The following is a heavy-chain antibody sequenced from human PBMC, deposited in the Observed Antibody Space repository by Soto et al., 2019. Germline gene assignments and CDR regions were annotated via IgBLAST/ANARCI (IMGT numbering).Heavy chain of an antibody. D-gene: IGHD6-19*01. Sequence: QVQLQESGPGLAKPSETLSLTCTVSGGSISSYYWSWIRQPPGKGLEWIGYIYYSGSTNYNPSLKCRVTISVDTSKNQFSLKLSSVTAADTAVYYCARQQWLVLNAFDIWGQGTMVTVSS. J-gene: IGHJ3*02. CDR2: IYYSGST. CDR3: ARQQWLVLNAFDI. V-gene: IGHV4-59*01. CDR1: GGSISSYY.